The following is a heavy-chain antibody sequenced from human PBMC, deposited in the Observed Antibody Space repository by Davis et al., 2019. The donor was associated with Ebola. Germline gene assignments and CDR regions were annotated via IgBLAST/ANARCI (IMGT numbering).Heavy chain of an antibody. V-gene: IGHV4-4*07. CDR1: GGSISSHY. Sequence: PSETLSLTCTVSGGSISSHYWSWIRQPAGKGLEWIGRIYTSGSTNYNPSLKSRVTMTVNTSKNQFSLRLRSVTAADTAVYYCARGVWLGDNWFDPWGQGTLVTVSS. J-gene: IGHJ5*02. CDR2: IYTSGST. CDR3: ARGVWLGDNWFDP. D-gene: IGHD6-19*01.